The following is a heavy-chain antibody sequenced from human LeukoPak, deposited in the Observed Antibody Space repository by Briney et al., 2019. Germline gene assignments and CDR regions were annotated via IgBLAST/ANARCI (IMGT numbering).Heavy chain of an antibody. Sequence: PGGSLRLSCAASGFTFSSYEMNWVRQAPGMGLEWISYISSSGSTIYYADSVKGRFTISRDNAKNSLYLQMNSLRAEDTAVYYCARAPTGTVYWGQGTLVTVSS. J-gene: IGHJ4*02. CDR2: ISSSGSTI. CDR3: ARAPTGTVY. D-gene: IGHD1-1*01. CDR1: GFTFSSYE. V-gene: IGHV3-48*03.